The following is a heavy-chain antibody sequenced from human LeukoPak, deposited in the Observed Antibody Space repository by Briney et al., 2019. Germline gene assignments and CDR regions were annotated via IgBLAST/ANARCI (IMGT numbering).Heavy chain of an antibody. CDR2: IYYSGST. D-gene: IGHD3-9*01. CDR3: ARQDDILTGYDY. J-gene: IGHJ4*02. CDR1: GGSISSYY. V-gene: IGHV4-59*08. Sequence: SETLSLTCTVSGGSISSYYWSWIRQPPGKGLEWIGYIYYSGSTNYNPSLKSRVTISVDTSKNQLSLKLSSVTAADTAVYYCARQDDILTGYDYWGQGTLVTVSS.